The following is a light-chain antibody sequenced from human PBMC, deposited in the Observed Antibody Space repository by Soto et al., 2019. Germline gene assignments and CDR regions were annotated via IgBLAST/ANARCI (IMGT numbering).Light chain of an antibody. J-gene: IGKJ4*01. CDR1: QSVSSN. V-gene: IGKV3-15*01. CDR3: QQYNNWLRVT. Sequence: EIVMTQSPATLSVSPGERATLSCRASQSVSSNLAWYQQKPGQAPRLLIYGASTRATGIPARFSGSGSGTEFTLTISSLQSKDFAVYYCQQYNNWLRVTFGGGTKVEIK. CDR2: GAS.